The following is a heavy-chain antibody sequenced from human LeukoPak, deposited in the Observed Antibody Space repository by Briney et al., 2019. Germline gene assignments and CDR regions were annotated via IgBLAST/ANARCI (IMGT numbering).Heavy chain of an antibody. CDR3: ARGYLAYYDSSGYVPYYFDY. CDR1: GGSFSGYY. J-gene: IGHJ4*02. CDR2: INHSGST. V-gene: IGHV4-34*01. Sequence: SETLSLTCAVYGGSFSGYYWSWIRQPPGKGLEWIGEINHSGSTNYNPSPKSRVTISVDTSKNQFSLKLSSVTAADTAVYYCARGYLAYYDSSGYVPYYFDYWGQGTLATVSS. D-gene: IGHD3-22*01.